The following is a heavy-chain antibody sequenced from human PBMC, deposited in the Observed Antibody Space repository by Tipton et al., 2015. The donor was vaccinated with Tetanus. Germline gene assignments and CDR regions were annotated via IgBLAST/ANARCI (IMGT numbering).Heavy chain of an antibody. Sequence: QLVQSGAEVKKPGASVKVSCKASGYPFTSYYMHWVRQAPGQGLEWMGIINPSGGSTSYAQKFQGRVTMTRDTSTSTVYMELSSPRSEDTAVYYCARVFIAVAGHNWFDPWGQGTLVTVSS. CDR1: GYPFTSYY. CDR3: ARVFIAVAGHNWFDP. CDR2: INPSGGST. J-gene: IGHJ5*02. V-gene: IGHV1-46*01. D-gene: IGHD6-19*01.